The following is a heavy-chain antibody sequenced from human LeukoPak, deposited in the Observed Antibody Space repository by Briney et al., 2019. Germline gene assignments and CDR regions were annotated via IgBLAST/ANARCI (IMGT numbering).Heavy chain of an antibody. CDR2: IWYDGSNK. V-gene: IGHV3-33*01. J-gene: IGHJ6*02. Sequence: PGGSLRLSCAASGFTFSSYGMHWVRQAPGKGLEWVAVIWYDGSNKYYADSVKGRFTTSRDNSKNTLYLQMNSLRAEDTAVYYCAREYCSSTSCHYYYYGMDVWGQGTTVTVSS. D-gene: IGHD2-2*01. CDR3: AREYCSSTSCHYYYYGMDV. CDR1: GFTFSSYG.